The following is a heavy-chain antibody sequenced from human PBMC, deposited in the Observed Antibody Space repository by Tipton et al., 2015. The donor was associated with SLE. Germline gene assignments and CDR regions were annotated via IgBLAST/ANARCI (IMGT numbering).Heavy chain of an antibody. V-gene: IGHV4-39*07. J-gene: IGHJ4*02. CDR3: AKGLSSSSESLDY. Sequence: TLSLTCTVSGGSISSGGYYWSWVRQAPGKGLEWIGSIYYSGSTYYNPSLKSRVTISVDTSKNQFSLKLSSVTAADTAVYYCAKGLSSSSESLDYWGQGTLVTVSS. CDR1: GGSISSGGYY. CDR2: IYYSGST. D-gene: IGHD6-6*01.